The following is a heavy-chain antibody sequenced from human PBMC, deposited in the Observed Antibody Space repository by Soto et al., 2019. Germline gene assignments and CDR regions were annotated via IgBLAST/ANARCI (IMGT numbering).Heavy chain of an antibody. J-gene: IGHJ2*01. Sequence: PGGSLRLSCAASGFTFSDYYMSWIRQAPGKGLEWVSYISSSSSYTSYADSVKGRFTISRDNAKNSLYLQMNSLRAEDTALYYCAKGLYDILTALGYFDLWGRGTLVTVSS. CDR2: ISSSSSYT. CDR3: AKGLYDILTALGYFDL. V-gene: IGHV3-11*05. D-gene: IGHD3-9*01. CDR1: GFTFSDYY.